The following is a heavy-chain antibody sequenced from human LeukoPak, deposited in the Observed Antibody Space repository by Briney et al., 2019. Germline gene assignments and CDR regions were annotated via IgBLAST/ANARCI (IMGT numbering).Heavy chain of an antibody. CDR1: GFTFSSYS. CDR2: ISSSSSYI. Sequence: GGSLRLSCAASGFTFSSYSMNWVRQAPGKGLEWVSSISSSSSYIYYADSVKGRFTISRDNSKNTLYLQMNCLRAEDTAVYYCAKESSYSSGWYMSVRSNSYGMDVWGQGTTVTVSS. J-gene: IGHJ6*02. CDR3: AKESSYSSGWYMSVRSNSYGMDV. D-gene: IGHD6-19*01. V-gene: IGHV3-21*01.